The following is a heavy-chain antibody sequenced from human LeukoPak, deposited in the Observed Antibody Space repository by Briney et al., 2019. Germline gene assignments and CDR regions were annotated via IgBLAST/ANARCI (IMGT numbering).Heavy chain of an antibody. CDR3: ARDSVTRYYYDSSGYYYPY. D-gene: IGHD3-22*01. CDR1: GFTFSSYA. J-gene: IGHJ4*02. CDR2: ISYDGSNK. V-gene: IGHV3-30-3*01. Sequence: GGSLRLSCAASGFTFSSYAMHWVRQAPGKGLEWVAVISYDGSNKYYADSVKGRFTISRDNSKNTLYLQMNSLRAEDTAMYYCARDSVTRYYYDSSGYYYPYWGQGTLVTVSS.